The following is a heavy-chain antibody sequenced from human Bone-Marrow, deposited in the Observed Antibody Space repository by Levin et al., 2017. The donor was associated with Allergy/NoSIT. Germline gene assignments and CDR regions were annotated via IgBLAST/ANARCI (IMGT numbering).Heavy chain of an antibody. D-gene: IGHD2-2*01. V-gene: IGHV3-21*01. CDR2: ISSSSSYV. J-gene: IGHJ6*03. Sequence: GESLKISCAASGFTFSSYSMNWVRQAPGKGLEWVSSISSSSSYVYYADSVKGRFTISRDNAKNSLYLQMNSLRAEDTAVYYCARERCSSTSCYVYYYYYYYMDVWGKGTTVTVSS. CDR3: ARERCSSTSCYVYYYYYYYMDV. CDR1: GFTFSSYS.